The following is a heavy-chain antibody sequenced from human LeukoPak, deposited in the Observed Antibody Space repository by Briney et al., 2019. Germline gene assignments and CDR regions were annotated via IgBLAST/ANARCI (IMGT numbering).Heavy chain of an antibody. J-gene: IGHJ3*02. D-gene: IGHD4-23*01. V-gene: IGHV5-51*01. CDR1: GYTFPNYW. CDR3: ATAVAQTHAFDI. Sequence: GESLKISCKGSGYTFPNYWIIWVRQMPGKGLEWMGIIYPADSDTRYSPSFQGQVTVSADRSTSTAYLQWSSLKASDTAMYYCATAVAQTHAFDIWGQGTLVTVSS. CDR2: IYPADSDT.